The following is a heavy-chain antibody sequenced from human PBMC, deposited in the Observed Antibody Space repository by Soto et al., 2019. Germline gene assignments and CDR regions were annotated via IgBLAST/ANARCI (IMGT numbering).Heavy chain of an antibody. CDR2: IYYSGST. V-gene: IGHV4-59*01. Sequence: QVQLQESGPGLVKPSETLSLTCTVSGGSISSYYWSWIRQPPGKGLEWIGYIYYSGSTNYNPSLKSRVTISVDTSKNQFSLKLSSVTAADTAVYYCARGYSYGAIDYWGQGTLVNVSS. CDR1: GGSISSYY. CDR3: ARGYSYGAIDY. J-gene: IGHJ4*02. D-gene: IGHD5-18*01.